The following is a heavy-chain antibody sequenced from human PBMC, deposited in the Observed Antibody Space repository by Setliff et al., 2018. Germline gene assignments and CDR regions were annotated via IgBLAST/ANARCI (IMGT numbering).Heavy chain of an antibody. Sequence: GGSLRLSCAASGFRFSNHAMSWVRQAPGKGLEWVSAISASGYSTYYADSLRGRFTISRDNSKNTLYLQMNSLRAEDTALYYCAKVPTWGSVDYWGQGTLVTVSS. D-gene: IGHD3-16*01. V-gene: IGHV3-23*01. CDR1: GFRFSNHA. J-gene: IGHJ4*02. CDR3: AKVPTWGSVDY. CDR2: ISASGYST.